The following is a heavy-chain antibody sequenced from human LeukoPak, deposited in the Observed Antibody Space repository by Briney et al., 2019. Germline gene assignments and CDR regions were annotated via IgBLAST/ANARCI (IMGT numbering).Heavy chain of an antibody. Sequence: PSETLSLTCTVSGDSISTYYWSWIRQPPGKGLEWIGYMYYSGSTNYDPSLKSRVTMSVDTSKNQFSLKLTSVTAADTAVYYCARGGANWFDPWGQGTLVTVSS. J-gene: IGHJ5*02. CDR3: ARGGANWFDP. V-gene: IGHV4-59*12. CDR1: GDSISTYY. CDR2: MYYSGST. D-gene: IGHD4/OR15-4a*01.